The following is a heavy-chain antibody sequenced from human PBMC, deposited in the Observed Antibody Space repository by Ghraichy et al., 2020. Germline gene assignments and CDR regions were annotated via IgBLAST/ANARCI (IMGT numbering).Heavy chain of an antibody. CDR2: ISANNGDT. V-gene: IGHV1-18*01. CDR1: GYTFTSYG. Sequence: ASEKVSCKASGYTFTSYGVSWVRQAPGQGLEWMGWISANNGDTNYAQKFQGRVTMTTDTSTSTAYMELRSLRSDDTAVYYCARRPPNSSGYPTLDYWGQGTLVTVSS. D-gene: IGHD3-22*01. J-gene: IGHJ4*02. CDR3: ARRPPNSSGYPTLDY.